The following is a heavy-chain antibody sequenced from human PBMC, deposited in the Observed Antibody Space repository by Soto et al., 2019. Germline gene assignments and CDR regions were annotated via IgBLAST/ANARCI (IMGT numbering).Heavy chain of an antibody. CDR2: ISAYNGNT. V-gene: IGHV1-18*01. CDR1: GYTIASYG. CDR3: ARAHYYDSSGPNWFDP. Sequence: ASVKVSCKASGYTIASYGISWVRQAPGQGLEWMGWISAYNGNTNYAQKLQGRVTMTTDTSTSTAYMELRSLRSDDTAVYYCARAHYYDSSGPNWFDPWGQGTLVTVSS. J-gene: IGHJ5*02. D-gene: IGHD3-22*01.